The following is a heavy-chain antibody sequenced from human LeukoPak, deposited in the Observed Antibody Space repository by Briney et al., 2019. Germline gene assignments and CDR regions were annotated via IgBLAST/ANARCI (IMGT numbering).Heavy chain of an antibody. D-gene: IGHD6-19*01. J-gene: IGHJ1*01. V-gene: IGHV3-23*01. CDR2: ISGGGPTS. CDR3: ARDRIAVAGMGAFQH. Sequence: PGGSLRLSCVASGFTVTDYAMSWVRQAPGKGLEWVSVISGGGPTSFYADSVKGRFTISRDDSKNTVYLQMNSLRAEDTAIYYCARDRIAVAGMGAFQHWGQGTLVTVSS. CDR1: GFTVTDYA.